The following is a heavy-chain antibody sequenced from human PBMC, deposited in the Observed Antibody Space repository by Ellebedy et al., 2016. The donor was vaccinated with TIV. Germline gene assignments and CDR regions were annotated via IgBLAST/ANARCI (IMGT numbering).Heavy chain of an antibody. Sequence: PGGSLRLSCAASGFTFSSYAMNWVRQAPGEGLEWVSAISDSGDNTYYADSLKGRFTISRDNSENTLFLQMNSLSAEDTAVYYCAKIFWSGSGSYIFHHWGQGTLVTVSS. J-gene: IGHJ4*02. D-gene: IGHD3-10*01. V-gene: IGHV3-23*01. CDR3: AKIFWSGSGSYIFHH. CDR1: GFTFSSYA. CDR2: ISDSGDNT.